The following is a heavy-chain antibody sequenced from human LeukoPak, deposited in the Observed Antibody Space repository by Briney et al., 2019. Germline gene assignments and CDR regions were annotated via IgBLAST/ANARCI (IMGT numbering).Heavy chain of an antibody. CDR1: GGSISSYY. J-gene: IGHJ5*02. CDR2: IYSSGSP. Sequence: SETLSLTCIVSGGSISSYYWSWIRQPQGKGLGWIGYIYSSGSPNYNPSFKSRVTISGDTSKNQFSLRLSSVTAADTAVYYCARLAPQLLSFEELTSCWFDPWGQGTLVTVSS. V-gene: IGHV4-59*08. CDR3: ARLAPQLLSFEELTSCWFDP. D-gene: IGHD3-10*01.